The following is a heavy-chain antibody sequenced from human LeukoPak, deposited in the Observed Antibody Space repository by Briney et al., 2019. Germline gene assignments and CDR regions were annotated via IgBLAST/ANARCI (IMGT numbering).Heavy chain of an antibody. J-gene: IGHJ4*02. CDR2: IYYSGST. Sequence: PSETLSLTCTVSGGSISSYYWSWIRQPPGKGLEWIGYIYYSGSTNYNPSLKSRVTISVDTSKNQFSLKLSSVTAADTAVYYCARDPGTVTTSFDYWGQGTLVTVSS. CDR1: GGSISSYY. V-gene: IGHV4-59*12. CDR3: ARDPGTVTTSFDY. D-gene: IGHD4-17*01.